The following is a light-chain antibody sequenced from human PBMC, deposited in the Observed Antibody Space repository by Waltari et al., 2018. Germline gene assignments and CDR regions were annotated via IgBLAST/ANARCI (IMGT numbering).Light chain of an antibody. V-gene: IGLV2-14*03. Sequence: QSALTQPASVSGSPGQSLPISCPGPSRDIGGYNYVSWYQQPPVRAPKLIIYDVSNRHSGVSNRFSGSKSGNTASLTISGLQGEDEADYYCSSYVSSSTLELFGGGTSLAVL. CDR2: DVS. CDR3: SSYVSSSTLEL. CDR1: SRDIGGYNY. J-gene: IGLJ2*01.